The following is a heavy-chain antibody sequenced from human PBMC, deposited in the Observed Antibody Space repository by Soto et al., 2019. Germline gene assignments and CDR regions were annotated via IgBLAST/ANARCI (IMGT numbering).Heavy chain of an antibody. Sequence: PSETLSLTCTVSGGSISSGGYYWSWIRQHPGKGLEWIGYIYYSGSTNYNPSLKSRVTISVDTSKNQFSLKLSSVTAADTAVYYCARESIYLGNDYWGQGTLVTVSS. CDR3: ARESIYLGNDY. V-gene: IGHV4-61*08. CDR1: GGSISSGGYY. D-gene: IGHD2-2*02. J-gene: IGHJ4*02. CDR2: IYYSGST.